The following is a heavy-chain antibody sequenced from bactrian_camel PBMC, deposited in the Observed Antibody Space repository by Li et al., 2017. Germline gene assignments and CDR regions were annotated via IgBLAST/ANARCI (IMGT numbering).Heavy chain of an antibody. CDR1: FFILDDLE. CDR3: AANDRYGGAWPRPQSYKN. D-gene: IGHD6*01. J-gene: IGHJ4*01. V-gene: IGHV3S53*01. Sequence: HVQLVESGGGSVQTGGSLRLSCKPSFFILDDLEMAWYRQTPGNECELVASITGDGVTYYADSVKGRFTISQDNAKNTLYLQTNSLKPDDTAMYYCAANDRYGGAWPRPQSYKNWGQGTQVTVS. CDR2: ITGDGVT.